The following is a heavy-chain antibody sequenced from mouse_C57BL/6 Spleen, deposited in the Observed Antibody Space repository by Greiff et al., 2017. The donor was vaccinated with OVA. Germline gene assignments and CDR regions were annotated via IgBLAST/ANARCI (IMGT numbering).Heavy chain of an antibody. CDR2: IYPGDGDT. D-gene: IGHD1-1*01. CDR1: GYAFSSYW. J-gene: IGHJ1*03. V-gene: IGHV1-80*01. Sequence: VQLQQSGAELVKPGASVKISCKASGYAFSSYWMNWVKQRPGQGLEWIGQIYPGDGDTNYNGKFKGKATLTADKSSSTAYMQLSSLTSEDSAVYFCARDGSSYVWYFDVWGTGTTVTVSS. CDR3: ARDGSSYVWYFDV.